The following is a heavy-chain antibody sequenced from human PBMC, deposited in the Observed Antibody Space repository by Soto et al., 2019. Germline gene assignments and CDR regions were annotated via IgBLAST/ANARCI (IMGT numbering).Heavy chain of an antibody. CDR3: ARGRWVAATPNY. Sequence: GSLRLSSAASGFTFSSYAMHWVRQAPGKGLEWVAVISYDGSNKYYADSVKGRFTISRDNSKNTLYLQMNSLRAEDTAVYYCARGRWVAATPNYWGQGTLVTVSS. CDR2: ISYDGSNK. V-gene: IGHV3-30-3*01. CDR1: GFTFSSYA. J-gene: IGHJ4*02. D-gene: IGHD2-15*01.